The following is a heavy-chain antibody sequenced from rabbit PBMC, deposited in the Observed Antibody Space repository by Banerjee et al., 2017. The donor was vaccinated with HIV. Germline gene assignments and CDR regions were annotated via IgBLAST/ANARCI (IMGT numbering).Heavy chain of an antibody. J-gene: IGHJ4*01. CDR2: IVAGSSGST. CDR3: ASDPWDYFNL. Sequence: QSLEESGGDLVKPGASLTLTCTASGLDFSSSYWICWVRQAPGKGLEWIACIVAGSSGSTYYASWAKGRFTISKTSSTTVTLQMTSLTAADTATYFCASDPWDYFNLWGPGTLVTVS. V-gene: IGHV1S40*01. D-gene: IGHD4-2*01. CDR1: GLDFSSSYW.